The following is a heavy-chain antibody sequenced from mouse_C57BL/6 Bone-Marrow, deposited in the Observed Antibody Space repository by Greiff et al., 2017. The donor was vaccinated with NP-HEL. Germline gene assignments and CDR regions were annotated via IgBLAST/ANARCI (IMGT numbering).Heavy chain of an antibody. CDR3: AREPPTGGFAWFAY. CDR1: GFTFSSYA. CDR2: ISDGGSYT. Sequence: EVQVVESGGGLVKPGGSLKLSCAASGFTFSSYAMSWVRQTPEKRLEWVATISDGGSYTYYPDNVKGRFTISRDNAKNNLYLQMSHLKSEDTAMYYCAREPPTGGFAWFAYWGKGTLVTVSA. J-gene: IGHJ3*01. V-gene: IGHV5-4*01. D-gene: IGHD4-1*02.